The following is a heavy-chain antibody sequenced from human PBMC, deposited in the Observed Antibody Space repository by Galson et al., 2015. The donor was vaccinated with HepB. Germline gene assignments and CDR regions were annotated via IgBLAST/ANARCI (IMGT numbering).Heavy chain of an antibody. CDR3: ARGRPYYDFWSGSPYYFDY. Sequence: SVKVSCKASGYTFTSYGISWVRQAPGQGLEWMGWISVHNGNTKYAQNLQGRVTMTTDTSTSTAYMELTSLRSDDTAVYYCARGRPYYDFWSGSPYYFDYWGQGTLVTVSS. V-gene: IGHV1-18*01. CDR2: ISVHNGNT. J-gene: IGHJ4*02. CDR1: GYTFTSYG. D-gene: IGHD3-3*01.